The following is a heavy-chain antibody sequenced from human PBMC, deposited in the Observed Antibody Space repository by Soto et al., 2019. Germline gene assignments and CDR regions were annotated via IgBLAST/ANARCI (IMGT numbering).Heavy chain of an antibody. CDR1: GFTFSSYW. D-gene: IGHD3-10*01. J-gene: IGHJ3*02. CDR2: INSDGSST. Sequence: PGGSLRLSCAASGFTFSSYWMHWVRQAPGKGLVWVSRINSDGSSTSYADSVKGRFTISRDNAKNTLYLQMNSLRAEDTAVYYCAREVLLWFGEPGEAFDIWGQGTMVTVSS. CDR3: AREVLLWFGEPGEAFDI. V-gene: IGHV3-74*01.